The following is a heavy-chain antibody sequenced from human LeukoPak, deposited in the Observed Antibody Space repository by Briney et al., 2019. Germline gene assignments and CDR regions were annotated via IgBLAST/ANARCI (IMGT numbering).Heavy chain of an antibody. D-gene: IGHD3-22*01. CDR3: ARAGDYYDSSGYQYYFDY. CDR2: IGSSSIYI. CDR1: GFTFSSYS. V-gene: IGHV3-21*01. J-gene: IGHJ4*02. Sequence: GGSLRLSCAASGFTFSSYSMNWVRQAPGKGLEWVSAIGSSSIYIYYADSVKGRFTISRDNAKNSLYLQMNSLRAEDTAVYYCARAGDYYDSSGYQYYFDYWGQGTLVTVSS.